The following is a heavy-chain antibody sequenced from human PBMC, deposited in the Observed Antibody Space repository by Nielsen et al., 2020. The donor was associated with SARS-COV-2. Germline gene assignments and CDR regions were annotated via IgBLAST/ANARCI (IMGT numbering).Heavy chain of an antibody. J-gene: IGHJ6*02. CDR3: ARDQVVAATPLRYYYYGMDV. Sequence: WIRQPPGKGLEWVSYISSSSSTIYYADSVKGRFTISRDNAKNSLYLQMNSLRDEDTAVYYCARDQVVAATPLRYYYYGMDVWGQGTTVTVSS. V-gene: IGHV3-48*02. CDR2: ISSSSSTI. D-gene: IGHD2-15*01.